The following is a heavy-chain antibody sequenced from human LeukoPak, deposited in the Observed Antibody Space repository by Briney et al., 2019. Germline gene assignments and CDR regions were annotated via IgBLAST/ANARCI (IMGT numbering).Heavy chain of an antibody. J-gene: IGHJ3*02. CDR1: GGSISSGSYY. CDR3: ARHDVVSRAFDI. Sequence: SQTLSLTCTVSGGSISSGSYYWSWIRQPAGRGLEWIGRIYSGGSTDYNPSLKSRVTISVDMSKDQFSLKLSSVTAADTAVYYCARHDVVSRAFDIWGPGTMATVSS. D-gene: IGHD2-15*01. CDR2: IYSGGST. V-gene: IGHV4-61*02.